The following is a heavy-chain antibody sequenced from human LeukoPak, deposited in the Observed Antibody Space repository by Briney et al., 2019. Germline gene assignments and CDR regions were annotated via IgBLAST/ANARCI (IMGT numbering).Heavy chain of an antibody. J-gene: IGHJ3*02. CDR3: AREYYYDSRAPGAFDI. CDR1: GFTFISYS. D-gene: IGHD3-22*01. Sequence: GESLRLSCAASGFTFISYSMNWVRQAPGRGLEWVSYISGSSSAIYYADSVKGRFTISRDNAKNSLYLQMNSLRAEDTAVYYCAREYYYDSRAPGAFDIWGQGTMVTVSS. V-gene: IGHV3-48*04. CDR2: ISGSSSAI.